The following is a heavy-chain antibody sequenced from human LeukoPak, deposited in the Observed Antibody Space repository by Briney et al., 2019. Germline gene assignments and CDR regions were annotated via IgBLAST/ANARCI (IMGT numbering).Heavy chain of an antibody. Sequence: SVKVSCKASGGTFSSYAISWVRQAPGQGLEWMGGIIPIFGTANYAQKFQGRVTITTDESTSTAYMELSSLRSEDTAVYYCARVRYYDSSGYQRRVGVYYYYYMDVWGKGTTVTVSS. CDR3: ARVRYYDSSGYQRRVGVYYYYYMDV. D-gene: IGHD3-22*01. V-gene: IGHV1-69*05. J-gene: IGHJ6*03. CDR2: IIPIFGTA. CDR1: GGTFSSYA.